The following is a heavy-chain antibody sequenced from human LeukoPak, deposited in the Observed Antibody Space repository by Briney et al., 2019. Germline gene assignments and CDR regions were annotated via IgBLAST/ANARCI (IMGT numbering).Heavy chain of an antibody. Sequence: GGSLRLSCAASGFTFSSYAMHWVRQAPGKGLEWVAVISYDGSNKYYADSVKGRFTISRDNYKNTLYLQMNSLRAEDTAVYYCARDEHYYYDSSGYSFDYWGQGTLVTVSS. D-gene: IGHD3-22*01. J-gene: IGHJ4*02. CDR1: GFTFSSYA. CDR3: ARDEHYYYDSSGYSFDY. CDR2: ISYDGSNK. V-gene: IGHV3-30*04.